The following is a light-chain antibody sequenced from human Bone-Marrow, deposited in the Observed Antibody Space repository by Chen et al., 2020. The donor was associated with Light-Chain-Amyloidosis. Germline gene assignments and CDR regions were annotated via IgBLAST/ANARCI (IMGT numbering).Light chain of an antibody. V-gene: IGLV3-1*01. CDR2: EDK. CDR3: QAWDSSTVI. Sequence: SYELTHPPSVSVSPGQTASITCSGDKLGDRYTYWYQLKSGQSPVLVIYEDKKRPSRIPERFSGSNSGNTATLTISGTQPMDEADYYCQAWDSSTVIFGGGTKLTVL. CDR1: KLGDRY. J-gene: IGLJ2*01.